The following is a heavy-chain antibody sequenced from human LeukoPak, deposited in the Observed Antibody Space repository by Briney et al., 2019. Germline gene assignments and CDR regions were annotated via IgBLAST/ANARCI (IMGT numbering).Heavy chain of an antibody. CDR3: ARVWSSGYTKDY. J-gene: IGHJ4*02. Sequence: GSLRLSCAASGFTFSSYSIDWVRQAPGKGLEWLSYISSSSSTIYYADSVKGRFTISRDNAKNSVYLQMNSLRAEDTAVYYCARVWSSGYTKDYWGQGTLVNVSS. CDR1: GFTFSSYS. D-gene: IGHD3-22*01. V-gene: IGHV3-48*04. CDR2: ISSSSSTI.